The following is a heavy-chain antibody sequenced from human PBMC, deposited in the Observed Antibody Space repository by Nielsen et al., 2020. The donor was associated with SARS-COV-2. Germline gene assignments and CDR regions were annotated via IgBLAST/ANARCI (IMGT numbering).Heavy chain of an antibody. V-gene: IGHV4-39*07. D-gene: IGHD2-15*01. CDR2: IYYSGST. Sequence: SETLSLTCTVSGGSISSSSYYWGWIRQPPGKGLEWIGSIYYSGSTYYNPSLKGRVTISVDTSKNQFSLKLSSVTAADTAVYYCARGLDIVVVIAAHERYFDLWGRGTLVTVSS. CDR1: GGSISSSSYY. J-gene: IGHJ2*01. CDR3: ARGLDIVVVIAAHERYFDL.